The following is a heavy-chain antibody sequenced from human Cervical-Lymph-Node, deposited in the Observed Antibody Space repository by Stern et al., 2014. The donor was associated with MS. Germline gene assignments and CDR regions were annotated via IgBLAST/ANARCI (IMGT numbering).Heavy chain of an antibody. Sequence: VQLEESGAEVKKPGASVTVTCKTSENTFTGYYIHWVRQAPGHGLEWRGWINPNSGATNYAQRFQDRVSLTSDTSNSLAYMELDRLTSGDTAVYYCARISLGSGIDYWGQGSLVTVSS. V-gene: IGHV1-2*02. CDR1: ENTFTGYY. J-gene: IGHJ4*02. CDR3: ARISLGSGIDY. CDR2: INPNSGAT. D-gene: IGHD1-26*01.